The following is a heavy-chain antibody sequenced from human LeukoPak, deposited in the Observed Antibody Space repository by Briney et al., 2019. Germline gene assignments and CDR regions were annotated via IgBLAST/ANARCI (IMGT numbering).Heavy chain of an antibody. D-gene: IGHD3-10*01. CDR1: GFTFSNAW. V-gene: IGHV3-15*01. J-gene: IGHJ4*02. CDR2: IKSKTDGGTT. CDR3: TTGPYDCGSGTYYH. Sequence: TGGSLRLSCAASGFTFSNAWMSWVRQAPGKGLEWVGRIKSKTDGGTTDYAAPVKGRFTISRDDSKNTLYVQMNSLKTEDTAVYYCTTGPYDCGSGTYYHWGQGTLVTVSS.